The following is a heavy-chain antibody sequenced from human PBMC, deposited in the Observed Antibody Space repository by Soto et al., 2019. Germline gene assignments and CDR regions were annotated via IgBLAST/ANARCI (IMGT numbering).Heavy chain of an antibody. CDR2: ISGSGKDT. D-gene: IGHD6-6*01. V-gene: IGHV3-21*01. CDR3: ARVHLVAGSAFYCAMDV. Sequence: XESLILSCVASGFDLTSSRMNWVRQAPGKGLEWVASISGSGKDTFYRHSVKGRFAISRDSAGTSLFLRMDRVKVEDTAVYHCARVHLVAGSAFYCAMDVWGPGTAVTVSS. J-gene: IGHJ6*02. CDR1: GFDLTSSR.